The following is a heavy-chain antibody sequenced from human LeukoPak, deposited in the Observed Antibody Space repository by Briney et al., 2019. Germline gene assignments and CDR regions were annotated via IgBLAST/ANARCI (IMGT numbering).Heavy chain of an antibody. CDR1: GFTFSSYA. CDR2: ISDSGDYT. V-gene: IGHV3-23*01. CDR3: AKDTSIGKYCTSGVCSPFDY. Sequence: GGSLRLSCAGSGFTFSSYAMSWVRQAPGKGLEWVSAISDSGDYTYYTDSVKGRFTISRDNSKNTLYLHVNSLRAEDTAVYYCAKDTSIGKYCTSGVCSPFDYWGQGTLVTVSS. J-gene: IGHJ4*02. D-gene: IGHD2-8*01.